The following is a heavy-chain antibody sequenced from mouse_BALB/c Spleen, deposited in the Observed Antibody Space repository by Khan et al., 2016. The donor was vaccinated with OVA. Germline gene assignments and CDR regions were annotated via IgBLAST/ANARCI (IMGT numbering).Heavy chain of an antibody. J-gene: IGHJ2*01. V-gene: IGHV14-3*02. Sequence: VQLQQPGAELVKSGATVKLSCTASGLNFKATFIHWLKQWPKRGREGIGRIAPPNGNTKYDPNFQGKATLTADTSPNTASLRLSRLTYRDTAVYYCAGMARKWGQGTTLTGAS. CDR3: AGMARK. CDR2: IAPPNGNT. CDR1: GLNFKATF.